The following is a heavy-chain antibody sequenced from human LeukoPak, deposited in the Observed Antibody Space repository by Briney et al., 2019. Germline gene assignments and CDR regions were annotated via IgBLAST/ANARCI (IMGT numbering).Heavy chain of an antibody. CDR3: AREWEQD. V-gene: IGHV3-53*01. Sequence: AGGSLRLSCAASGLTVSTNYMSWVRQAPGKGLEWVSVIYSGGSTYYADSVRGLFTISRDNSKNTLYLQMNSLRAEDTAMYYCAREWEQDWGQGTLVTVSS. CDR2: IYSGGST. J-gene: IGHJ4*02. D-gene: IGHD1/OR15-1a*01. CDR1: GLTVSTNY.